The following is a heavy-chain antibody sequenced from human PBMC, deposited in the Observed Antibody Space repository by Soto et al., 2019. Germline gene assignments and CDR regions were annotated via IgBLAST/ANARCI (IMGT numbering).Heavy chain of an antibody. J-gene: IGHJ4*02. V-gene: IGHV1-69*06. CDR1: GGTFSSYA. D-gene: IGHD5-12*01. CDR2: IIPIFGTA. CDR3: ARGAGPDIGAYDEGYYFDY. Sequence: SVKVSCKASGGTFSSYAISWVRQAPGQGLEWMGGIIPIFGTANYAQKFQGRVTITADKSTSTAYMELSSLRSEDTAVYYCARGAGPDIGAYDEGYYFDYWGQGTLVTVSS.